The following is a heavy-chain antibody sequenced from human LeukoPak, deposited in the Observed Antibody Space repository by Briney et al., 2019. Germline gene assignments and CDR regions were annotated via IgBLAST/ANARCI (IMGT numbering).Heavy chain of an antibody. CDR2: IKSKTDGETT. CDR1: GFTFNTAW. Sequence: GGSLRLSCAASGFTFNTAWMNWVRQAPAKGLEWVGRIKSKTDGETTDYTAPVKGRFTISRDDSQNTLYLQMNSLKTEDTAVYYCTTQPSIISDRWRDFDYWGQGILVTVSS. V-gene: IGHV3-15*01. D-gene: IGHD5-24*01. J-gene: IGHJ4*02. CDR3: TTQPSIISDRWRDFDY.